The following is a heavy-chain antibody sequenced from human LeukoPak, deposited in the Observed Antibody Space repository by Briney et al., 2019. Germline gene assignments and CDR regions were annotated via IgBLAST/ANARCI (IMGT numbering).Heavy chain of an antibody. D-gene: IGHD3-10*01. Sequence: ASVKVSCKASGYTFTSYDINWVRQATGQGLEWMGWINPNSGNTGYAQKFQGRVTMTRNTSISTTYMELSSLRSEDTAMYYCARGLRSRGGLWGQGTLVTVSS. CDR3: ARGLRSRGGL. V-gene: IGHV1-8*01. CDR2: INPNSGNT. J-gene: IGHJ4*02. CDR1: GYTFTSYD.